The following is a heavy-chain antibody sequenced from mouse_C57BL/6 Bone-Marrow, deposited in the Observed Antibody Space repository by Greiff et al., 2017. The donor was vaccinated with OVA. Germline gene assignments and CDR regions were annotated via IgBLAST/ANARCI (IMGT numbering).Heavy chain of an antibody. J-gene: IGHJ4*01. V-gene: IGHV1-80*01. CDR2: IYPGDGDT. CDR1: GYAFSNYW. CDR3: ARWGKDCFHYYAMDY. Sequence: QVQLQQSGAELVKPGASVKISCKASGYAFSNYWMNWVKQRPGQGLEWIGQIYPGDGDTNYNGKFKGKATLTADKSSSTAYMQLSSLNSEDSAVYFCARWGKDCFHYYAMDYWGQGTSVTVSS.